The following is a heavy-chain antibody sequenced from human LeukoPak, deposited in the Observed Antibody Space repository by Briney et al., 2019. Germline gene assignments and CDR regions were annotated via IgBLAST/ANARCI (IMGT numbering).Heavy chain of an antibody. CDR2: ISIGGSSV. V-gene: IGHV3-48*02. J-gene: IGHJ3*02. CDR1: GFTFTSYD. CDR3: ARNGAFDI. Sequence: SGGSLRLSCAASGFTFTSYDMNWVRQAPGKGLEWISYISIGGSSVYYADSVRGRFTTSRDNVKNSVFLQMNNLRDEDTAVYYCARNGAFDIWGQGTMVTVSS. D-gene: IGHD1-1*01.